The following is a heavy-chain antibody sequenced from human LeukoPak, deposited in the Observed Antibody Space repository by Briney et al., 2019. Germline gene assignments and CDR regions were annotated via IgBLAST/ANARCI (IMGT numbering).Heavy chain of an antibody. Sequence: ASVKVSCKASGYTFTGYYMHWVRQAPGQGLEWMGRINPNSGGTNYAQKFQGRVTMTRDTSISTAYMELSRLRSDDTAVYYCARFYYDCSGYRAYYFDYRGQGTLVTVSS. CDR3: ARFYYDCSGYRAYYFDY. J-gene: IGHJ4*02. CDR1: GYTFTGYY. D-gene: IGHD3-22*01. CDR2: INPNSGGT. V-gene: IGHV1-2*06.